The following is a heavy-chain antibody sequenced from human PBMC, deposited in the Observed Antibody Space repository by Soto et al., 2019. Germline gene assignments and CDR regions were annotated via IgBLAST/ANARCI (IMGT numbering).Heavy chain of an antibody. D-gene: IGHD2-15*01. Sequence: QVQLVQSGAEVKKPGASVKVSCKASGYTFTSYYMHWVRQAPGQGLEWMGIMNPSGGSTSYPQKSRGRVTMHRDRSTSTDYMELSSLRAEDTGVHYCAREGWPRPFDSWGRGTLVTVSS. CDR1: GYTFTSYY. CDR3: AREGWPRPFDS. CDR2: MNPSGGST. V-gene: IGHV1-46*03. J-gene: IGHJ4*02.